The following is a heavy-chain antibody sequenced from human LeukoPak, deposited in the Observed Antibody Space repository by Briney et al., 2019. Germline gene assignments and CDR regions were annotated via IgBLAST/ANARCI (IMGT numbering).Heavy chain of an antibody. J-gene: IGHJ4*02. CDR2: INSDGSST. Sequence: GGSLRLSCAASGFTFSSYWMHWVRQAPGKGLVWVSRINSDGSSTSYADSVKGRFTISSDNAKNTLYLQMNSLRAEDTAVYYCARVWGYCSSTSCPRLVDYWGQGTLVTVSS. CDR3: ARVWGYCSSTSCPRLVDY. CDR1: GFTFSSYW. V-gene: IGHV3-74*01. D-gene: IGHD2-2*01.